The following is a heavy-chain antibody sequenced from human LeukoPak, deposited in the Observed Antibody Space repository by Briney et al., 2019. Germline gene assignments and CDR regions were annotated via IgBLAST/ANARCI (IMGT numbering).Heavy chain of an antibody. CDR2: IYYSGST. CDR3: ARGDYYGSGSYYQSPPDY. Sequence: TSETLSLTCTVSGGSISSSGYYWGWIRQPPGKGLEWIGSIYYSGSTYYNPSLKSRVTISVDTSKNQFSLKLSSVTAADTAVYYCARGDYYGSGSYYQSPPDYWGQGTLVTVSS. D-gene: IGHD3-10*01. V-gene: IGHV4-39*01. J-gene: IGHJ4*02. CDR1: GGSISSSGYY.